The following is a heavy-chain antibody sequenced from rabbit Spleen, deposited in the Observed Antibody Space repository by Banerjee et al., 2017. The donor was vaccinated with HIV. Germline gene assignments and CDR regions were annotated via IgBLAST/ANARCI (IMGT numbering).Heavy chain of an antibody. J-gene: IGHJ2*01. CDR3: ARDRGSGWDDAFDP. CDR1: GFSFSNKAV. D-gene: IGHD4-1*01. CDR2: IDTSDGDT. V-gene: IGHV1S45*01. Sequence: QEQLVESGGGLVKPEGSLKLSCTASGFSFSNKAVMCWVRQAPGKGLEWIACIDTSDGDTDYANWPKGRFTISKTSSTTVTLQMTSLTAADTATYFCARDRGSGWDDAFDPWGQGTLVTVS.